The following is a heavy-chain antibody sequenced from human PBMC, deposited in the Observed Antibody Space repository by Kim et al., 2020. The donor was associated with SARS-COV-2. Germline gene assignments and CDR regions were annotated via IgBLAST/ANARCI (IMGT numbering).Heavy chain of an antibody. V-gene: IGHV4-31*02. CDR3: ARDRPPQD. Sequence: SGSTYYNPSLKSRVIISVDTSKNQFSLKLSSVTAADTAVYYCARDRPPQDWGQGTLVTVSS. CDR2: SGST. J-gene: IGHJ4*02.